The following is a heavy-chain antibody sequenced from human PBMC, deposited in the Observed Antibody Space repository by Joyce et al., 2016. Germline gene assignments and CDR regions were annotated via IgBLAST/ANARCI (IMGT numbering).Heavy chain of an antibody. CDR2: LSSSSSYI. J-gene: IGHJ4*02. Sequence: EVQLVESGGGLVKPGGSRRLSFAAAGFRFSSYSLSWVRQAPGNGLEWVSSLSSSSSYIKYTDSLKGRFTISRDNAKNSLYLQMNSLRVEDTAVYYCARSSYTNGIFDYWGQGTLVTVSS. V-gene: IGHV3-21*01. D-gene: IGHD2-8*01. CDR1: GFRFSSYS. CDR3: ARSSYTNGIFDY.